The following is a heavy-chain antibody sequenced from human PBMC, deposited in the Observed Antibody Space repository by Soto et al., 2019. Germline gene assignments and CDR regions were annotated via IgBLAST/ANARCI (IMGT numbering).Heavy chain of an antibody. CDR2: IIPILGIA. CDR3: ARDPRPDCSGGSCHTHYFDY. D-gene: IGHD2-15*01. CDR1: GGTFSSYT. J-gene: IGHJ4*02. V-gene: IGHV1-69*04. Sequence: SVKVSCKASGGTFSSYTISWVRQAPGQGLEWMGRIIPILGIANYAQKFQGRVTITADKSTSTAYMELSSPRSEDAAVYYCARDPRPDCSGGSCHTHYFDYWGQGTLVTVSS.